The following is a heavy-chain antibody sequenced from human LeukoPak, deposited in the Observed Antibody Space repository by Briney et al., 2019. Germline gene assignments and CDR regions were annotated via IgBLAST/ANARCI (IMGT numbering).Heavy chain of an antibody. D-gene: IGHD3-10*01. CDR2: ISYDGSNK. J-gene: IGHJ5*02. CDR3: ASGAYWFDP. V-gene: IGHV3-30*04. Sequence: GRSLRLSCAASGFTFSSYAMHWVRQAPGKGLEWVAVISYDGSNKYYADSVKGRFTISRDNSKNTLYLQMNSLRAEDTAVYYCASGAYWFDPWGQGTLVTVSS. CDR1: GFTFSSYA.